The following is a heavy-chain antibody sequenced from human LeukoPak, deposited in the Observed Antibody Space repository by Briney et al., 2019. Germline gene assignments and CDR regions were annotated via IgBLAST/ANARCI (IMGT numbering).Heavy chain of an antibody. Sequence: KPSETLSLTCTVSGGSISSGGYYWDWIRQPPGKGLEWIGSIYYSGSTYYNPSLKSRVTMAVVTSKNQFSLRLTSVTAADTAVYFCTREDYGDASIDYWGQGTLVTVSS. CDR2: IYYSGST. CDR1: GGSISSGGYY. D-gene: IGHD4-17*01. V-gene: IGHV4-39*07. J-gene: IGHJ4*02. CDR3: TREDYGDASIDY.